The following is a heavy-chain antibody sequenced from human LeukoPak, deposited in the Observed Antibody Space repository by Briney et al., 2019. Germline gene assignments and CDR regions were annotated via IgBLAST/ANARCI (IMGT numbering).Heavy chain of an antibody. J-gene: IGHJ4*02. CDR3: ARDSSSRWYVDFDY. V-gene: IGHV7-4-1*02. CDR1: GYTFTSYA. Sequence: ASVKVSCKASGYTFTSYAMNWVRQAPGQGLEWMGWINTNTGNPTYAQGFTGRFVFSLDTSVSTAYLQISSLKAEDTAVYYCARDSSSRWYVDFDYWGQGTLVTVSS. CDR2: INTNTGNP. D-gene: IGHD6-13*01.